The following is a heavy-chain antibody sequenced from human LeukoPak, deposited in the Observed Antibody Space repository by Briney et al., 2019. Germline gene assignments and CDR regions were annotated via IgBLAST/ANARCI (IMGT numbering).Heavy chain of an antibody. V-gene: IGHV4-59*01. J-gene: IGHJ4*02. Sequence: SETLSLTCTVSGGSINSYYWSWIRQPPGKGLEWIGFIYYSGTTNYNPSLKSRVTISLDTSKKQFSLKRSSVTAADTAVYYCARGGWGPLDYWGQGTPVTVSS. CDR1: GGSINSYY. CDR2: IYYSGTT. CDR3: ARGGWGPLDY. D-gene: IGHD3-16*01.